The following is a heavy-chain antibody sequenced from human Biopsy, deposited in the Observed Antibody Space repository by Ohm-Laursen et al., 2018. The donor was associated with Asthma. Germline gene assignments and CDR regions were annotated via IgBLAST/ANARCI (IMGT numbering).Heavy chain of an antibody. D-gene: IGHD5-24*01. Sequence: SQTLSLTCTVSGGSISSGGYYWSWIRQHPGKGLEWIGHIYYSGSTYYNPSLKSRVTISVDTSKNQFSLKLSSVTAADTAVYYCARGPPVDREDWGQGTLVTVSS. CDR3: ARGPPVDRED. CDR1: GGSISSGGYY. J-gene: IGHJ4*02. V-gene: IGHV4-31*03. CDR2: IYYSGST.